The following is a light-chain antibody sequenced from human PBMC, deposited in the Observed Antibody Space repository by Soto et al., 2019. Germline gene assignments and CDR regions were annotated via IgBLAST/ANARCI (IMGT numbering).Light chain of an antibody. CDR3: QSFDTSLSGFVA. V-gene: IGLV1-40*01. CDR1: SSNIGAGYD. Sequence: QSVLTQPPSVSGAPGQRVTISCTGSSSNIGAGYDVHWYQQLPGTAPKLLIYDNNNRPSGVPDRFSGSKSDTSASLAITGLQAEDEADYYCQSFDTSLSGFVAFGGGTKLTV. J-gene: IGLJ2*01. CDR2: DNN.